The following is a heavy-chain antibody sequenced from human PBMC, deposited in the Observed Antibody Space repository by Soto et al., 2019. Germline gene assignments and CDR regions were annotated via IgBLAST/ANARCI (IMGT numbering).Heavy chain of an antibody. J-gene: IGHJ4*02. D-gene: IGHD3-9*01. Sequence: SGPTLVNPTETLTLTCTVSGFSLSNARIGVSWIRQPPGKALEWLAHIFSNDEKSYSTSLKSRLTISKDTSKSQVALTMTNMDPVDTATYYCARMSYYDILTGQYYFDYWGQGTLVTVSS. CDR2: IFSNDEK. V-gene: IGHV2-26*01. CDR1: GFSLSNARIG. CDR3: ARMSYYDILTGQYYFDY.